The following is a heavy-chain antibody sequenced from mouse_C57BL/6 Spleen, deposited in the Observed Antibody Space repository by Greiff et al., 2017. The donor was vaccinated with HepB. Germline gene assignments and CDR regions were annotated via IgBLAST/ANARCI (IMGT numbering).Heavy chain of an antibody. CDR1: GYTFTSYW. Sequence: QVQLQQPGAELVKPGASVKLSCKASGYTFTSYWMHWVKQRPGQGLEWIGMIHPNSGSTNYNEKFKSKATLTVDKSSSTAYMQLSSLTSEDSAVYYCANYYSKDYYAMDYWGQGTSVTVSS. J-gene: IGHJ4*01. CDR3: ANYYSKDYYAMDY. V-gene: IGHV1-64*01. D-gene: IGHD2-5*01. CDR2: IHPNSGST.